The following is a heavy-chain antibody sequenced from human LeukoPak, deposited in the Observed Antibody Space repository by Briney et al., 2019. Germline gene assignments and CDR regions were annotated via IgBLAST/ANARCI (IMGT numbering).Heavy chain of an antibody. V-gene: IGHV3-74*01. CDR2: INSDGSST. CDR3: ARGNYDNDY. D-gene: IGHD3-9*01. Sequence: PGGSLRLSCAASGFTFSSYWTHWVRHAPGKGLVWVSRINSDGSSTIYADSVKGRFTISRDNAKNTLYLQMNSLRPEDTAVYYCARGNYDNDYWGQGTLVTVSS. CDR1: GFTFSSYW. J-gene: IGHJ4*02.